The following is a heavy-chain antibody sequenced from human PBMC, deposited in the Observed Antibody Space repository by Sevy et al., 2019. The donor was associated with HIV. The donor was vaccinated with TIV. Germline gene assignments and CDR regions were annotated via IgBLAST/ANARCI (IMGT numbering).Heavy chain of an antibody. V-gene: IGHV3-23*01. J-gene: IGHJ3*02. CDR2: IYGSSGGT. CDR3: AGGRYDSSGSFDAFDI. CDR1: GFTFISYA. D-gene: IGHD3-22*01. Sequence: GGSLRLSCKPSGFTFISYAMSWVRQAPGKGLEGVSTIYGSSGGTYYADSVKGRFTISRDNSKNTLYLQMNSLRTEDTAVYYCAGGRYDSSGSFDAFDIWGQGTMVTVSS.